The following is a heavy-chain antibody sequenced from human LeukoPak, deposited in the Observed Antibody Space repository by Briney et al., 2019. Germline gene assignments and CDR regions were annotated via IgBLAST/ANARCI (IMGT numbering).Heavy chain of an antibody. Sequence: AGGSLRLSCAASGFTISSYGMNWVRQAPRKGLEWVSVIFGSGDTTNYADSVKGRFTISRDRSKNTLYLEMHSLRADDTAVYYCAKDQKPESGYDIDYWGQGTLVIVSS. CDR3: AKDQKPESGYDIDY. J-gene: IGHJ4*02. V-gene: IGHV3-23*01. D-gene: IGHD5-12*01. CDR1: GFTISSYG. CDR2: IFGSGDTT.